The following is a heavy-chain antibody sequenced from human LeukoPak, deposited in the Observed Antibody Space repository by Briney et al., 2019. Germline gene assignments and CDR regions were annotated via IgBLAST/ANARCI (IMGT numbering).Heavy chain of an antibody. CDR2: IYTSGST. CDR3: AREGSMVPGYYYYYMDV. V-gene: IGHV4-61*02. CDR1: GGSISSGSYY. J-gene: IGHJ6*03. Sequence: SQTLSLTCTVSGGSISSGSYYWSWIRQPAGKGLEWIGRIYTSGSTNYNPSLKSRVTISVDTSKNQFSLKLSSVTAADTAVYYCAREGSMVPGYYYYYMDVWGKGTTVTVSS. D-gene: IGHD3-10*01.